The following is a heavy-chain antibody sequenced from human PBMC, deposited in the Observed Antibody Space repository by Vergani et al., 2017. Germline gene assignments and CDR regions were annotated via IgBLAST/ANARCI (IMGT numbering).Heavy chain of an antibody. CDR1: GDSISSGNFF. CDR2: VYRTGTT. CDR3: ARFYWQSGGRYMDL. D-gene: IGHD2-15*01. V-gene: IGHV4-61*02. J-gene: IGHJ2*01. Sequence: QVQLQESGPGLVKPSQTLSLTCTVSGDSISSGNFFWSSPRQPAGKGLEWIGRVYRTGTTNYSPSLKSRITISLDTPKNQFSLKLTSVNAADTAVYYCARFYWQSGGRYMDLWGRGTLVIVSS.